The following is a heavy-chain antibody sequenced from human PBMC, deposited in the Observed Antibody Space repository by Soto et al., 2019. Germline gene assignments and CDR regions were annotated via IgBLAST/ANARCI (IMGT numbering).Heavy chain of an antibody. D-gene: IGHD6-13*01. CDR3: AKRSPYSSGWYSPIFDY. Sequence: GGSLRLSCAASGFSFSDYAMSWVRQAPGKXLEWVSVISESGGSTHYADSVRGRFTVSRDNSKNSLSLRMNSLRDEDTAVYFCAKRSPYSSGWYSPIFDYWGQGALVTVSS. V-gene: IGHV3-23*01. J-gene: IGHJ4*02. CDR1: GFSFSDYA. CDR2: ISESGGST.